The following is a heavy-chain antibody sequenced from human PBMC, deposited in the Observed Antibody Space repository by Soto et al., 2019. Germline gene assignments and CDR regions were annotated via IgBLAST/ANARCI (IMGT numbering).Heavy chain of an antibody. CDR3: ARDFGIDSSGWYDY. J-gene: IGHJ4*02. CDR1: GFTFSGYG. CDR2: IWYDGSNK. V-gene: IGHV3-33*01. Sequence: GGSLRLSCAASGFTFSGYGMHWVRQAPGKGLEWVAVIWYDGSNKYYADSVKGRFTISRDNSKNTLYLQMNSLRAEDTAVYYCARDFGIDSSGWYDYWGQGTLVTVSS. D-gene: IGHD6-19*01.